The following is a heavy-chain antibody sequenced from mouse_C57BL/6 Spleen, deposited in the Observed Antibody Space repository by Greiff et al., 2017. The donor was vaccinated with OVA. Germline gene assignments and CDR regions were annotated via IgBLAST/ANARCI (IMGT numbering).Heavy chain of an antibody. CDR2: IYPRSGNT. V-gene: IGHV1-81*01. D-gene: IGHD1-1*01. CDR1: GYTFTSYG. Sequence: VQLQQSGAELARPGASVKLSCKASGYTFTSYGISWVKQRTGQGLEWIGEIYPRSGNTYYNEKFKGKATLTADKSSSTAYMELRSLTSEDSAVYFCARPYGSSSSYAMDYWGQGTSVTVSS. J-gene: IGHJ4*01. CDR3: ARPYGSSSSYAMDY.